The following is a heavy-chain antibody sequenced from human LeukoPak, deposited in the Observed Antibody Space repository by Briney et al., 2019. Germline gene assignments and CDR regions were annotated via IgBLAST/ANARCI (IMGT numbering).Heavy chain of an antibody. J-gene: IGHJ4*02. CDR1: GFTFSSYN. V-gene: IGHV3-48*04. CDR2: ISSSTGTM. Sequence: GGSLRLSCAASGFTFSSYNMNWVRQAPGKGLEWISYISSSTGTMYYADSVEGRFAISRDNAKNSLYLQMNSLRAEDTAVYYCATVEVYDILTGYFDYWGQGTLVTVSS. CDR3: ATVEVYDILTGYFDY. D-gene: IGHD3-9*01.